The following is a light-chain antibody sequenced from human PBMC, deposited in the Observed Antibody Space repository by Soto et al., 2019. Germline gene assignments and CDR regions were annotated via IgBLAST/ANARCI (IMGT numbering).Light chain of an antibody. CDR1: SSDVGGYNF. J-gene: IGLJ1*01. Sequence: QSVLTQPASVFGSPGQSITISCTGTSSDVGGYNFVSWYQQLPGKAPKLMIYEVTSRPSGVSNRFSGSKSGNTASLTIPGLQPEDEAEYYCSSYTTSSTVVFGTGTKVTAL. CDR2: EVT. V-gene: IGLV2-14*03. CDR3: SSYTTSSTVV.